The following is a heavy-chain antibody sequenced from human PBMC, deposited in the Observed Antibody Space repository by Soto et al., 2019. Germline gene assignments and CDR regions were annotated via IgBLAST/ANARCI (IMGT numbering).Heavy chain of an antibody. J-gene: IGHJ5*02. CDR2: TYYMSKWXX. V-gene: IGHV6-1*01. CDR1: GDSVSINSAA. Sequence: SQTLSLTCAISGDSVSINSAAWNWIRQSPSRGLEWLGLTYYMSKWXXDYAVSVXXRITINPDTSXNQFSXQLNSVTPDDTAVYYCAANRFWFDPWCQGTLVTVSS. CDR3: AANRFWFDP.